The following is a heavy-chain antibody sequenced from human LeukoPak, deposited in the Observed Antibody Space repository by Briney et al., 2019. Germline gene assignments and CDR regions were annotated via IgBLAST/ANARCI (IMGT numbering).Heavy chain of an antibody. CDR1: GGSISSGGYY. CDR3: AREVAGSPTPWYFDY. CDR2: IYYSGST. V-gene: IGHV4-31*03. J-gene: IGHJ4*02. D-gene: IGHD2-15*01. Sequence: SETLSLTCTVSGGSISSGGYYWSWIRQHPGKGLEWIGYIYYSGSTHYNPSLKSRVTIPVDTSKDQFSLKLSSVTAADTAVYYCAREVAGSPTPWYFDYWGQGTLVTVSS.